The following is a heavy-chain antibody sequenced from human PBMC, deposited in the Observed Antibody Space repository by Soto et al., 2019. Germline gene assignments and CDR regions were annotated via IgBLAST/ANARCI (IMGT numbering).Heavy chain of an antibody. V-gene: IGHV4-59*08. Sequence: SETLSLTCTVSGGSISSYYWSWIRQPPGKGLEWIGYIYYSGSTNYNPSLKSRVTISVDTSKNQFSLKLSSVTAADTAVYYCARGWDCSGGSCYALDYWGQGTLVTVSS. CDR2: IYYSGST. D-gene: IGHD2-15*01. J-gene: IGHJ4*02. CDR3: ARGWDCSGGSCYALDY. CDR1: GGSISSYY.